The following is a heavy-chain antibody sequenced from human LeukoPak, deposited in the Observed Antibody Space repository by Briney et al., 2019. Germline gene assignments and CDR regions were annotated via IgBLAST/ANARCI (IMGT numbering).Heavy chain of an antibody. CDR1: GFTFSSYA. J-gene: IGHJ4*02. CDR3: ARGLHIRLYDSRGYFDY. D-gene: IGHD3-22*01. Sequence: GGTLRLSCSASGFTFSSYAMNWVRQAPGKGLEWVSTISGSGGSTYYADSVKGRFTISRDNSKNTLYLQMNSLRAEDTAVYYCARGLHIRLYDSRGYFDYWGQGTVVTVSS. CDR2: ISGSGGST. V-gene: IGHV3-23*01.